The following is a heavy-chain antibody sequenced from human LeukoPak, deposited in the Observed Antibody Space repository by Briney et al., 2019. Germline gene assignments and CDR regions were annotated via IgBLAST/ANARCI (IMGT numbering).Heavy chain of an antibody. J-gene: IGHJ6*02. V-gene: IGHV1-24*01. CDR2: FDPEYGKT. Sequence: EASVTVSCKVSGYTLTELSMHWVRQAPGKGLEWMGGFDPEYGKTIYAQKFQGRVTMTEDTSIHTVYMELSSLRSEDTAVYYCATLIDSPYGMDVWGQGTTVTVSS. CDR3: ATLIDSPYGMDV. CDR1: GYTLTELS. D-gene: IGHD3-16*01.